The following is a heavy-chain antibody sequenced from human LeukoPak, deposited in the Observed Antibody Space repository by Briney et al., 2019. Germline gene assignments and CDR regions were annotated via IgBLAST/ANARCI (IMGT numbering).Heavy chain of an antibody. Sequence: GSSVKVSCKASGGTFSSYAISWVRQAPGQGLEWMGGIIPIFGTANYAQKFQGRVTITADESTSTAYMELSSLRSEDTAVYYCARPTAWEVGYCSSTSCYGNAFDIWGQGTMVTVSS. CDR2: IIPIFGTA. D-gene: IGHD2-2*01. V-gene: IGHV1-69*01. CDR1: GGTFSSYA. J-gene: IGHJ3*02. CDR3: ARPTAWEVGYCSSTSCYGNAFDI.